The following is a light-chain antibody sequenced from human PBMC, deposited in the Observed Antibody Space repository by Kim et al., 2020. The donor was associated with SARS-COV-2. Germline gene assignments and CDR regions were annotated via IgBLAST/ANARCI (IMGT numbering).Light chain of an antibody. Sequence: SSELTQDPAVSVALGQTVRITCQGDSLRRYYATWYQQKPGQAPILVISGKNNRPSGIPDRFSGSSSGNTASLTITGTQAGDEADYYCNSRDSNDNVVFGGGTQLTVL. J-gene: IGLJ2*01. CDR3: NSRDSNDNVV. CDR2: GKN. V-gene: IGLV3-19*01. CDR1: SLRRYY.